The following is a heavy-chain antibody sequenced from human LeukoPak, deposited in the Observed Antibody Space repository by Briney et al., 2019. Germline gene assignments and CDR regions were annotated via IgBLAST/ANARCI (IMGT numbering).Heavy chain of an antibody. CDR2: IIPILGIA. V-gene: IGHV1-69*04. D-gene: IGHD3-10*01. Sequence: ASVKVSCKASGGTFSSYAISWVRQAPGQGLEWMGRIIPILGIANYAQKFQGRVTITADKSTSTAYMELSSLRSEDTAVYYCARIWMVRGVQPPGYWGQGTLVTVSS. J-gene: IGHJ4*02. CDR3: ARIWMVRGVQPPGY. CDR1: GGTFSSYA.